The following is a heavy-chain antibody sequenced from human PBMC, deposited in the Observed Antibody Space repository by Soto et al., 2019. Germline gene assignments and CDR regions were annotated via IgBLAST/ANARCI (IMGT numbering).Heavy chain of an antibody. V-gene: IGHV3-23*01. D-gene: IGHD2-2*01. CDR1: GFTFSSYA. CDR2: ISGSGGST. Sequence: PGGSLRLSCAASGFTFSSYAMSWVRQAPGKGLEWVSAISGSGGSTYYADSVKGRFTISRDNSKNTLYLQMNSLRAEDTAVYYCAKDRVVVVPAAHNWFDPWGQGTLVTVSS. CDR3: AKDRVVVVPAAHNWFDP. J-gene: IGHJ5*02.